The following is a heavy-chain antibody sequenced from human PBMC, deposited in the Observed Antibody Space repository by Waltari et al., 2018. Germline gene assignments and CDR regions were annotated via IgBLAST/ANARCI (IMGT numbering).Heavy chain of an antibody. D-gene: IGHD6-19*01. CDR1: GFTVRSNY. CDR2: IYSDGRT. Sequence: EVQLVESGGGVIQPGGSLKPSCAATGFTVRSNYMSWVRQAPGKGLEWVSVIYSDGRTVYADSVKGRFTISRDNLKNTVDLQMSSLRADDTAVYYCARNKGWYGDGYFDYWGQGTLVSVSS. J-gene: IGHJ4*02. CDR3: ARNKGWYGDGYFDY. V-gene: IGHV3-53*01.